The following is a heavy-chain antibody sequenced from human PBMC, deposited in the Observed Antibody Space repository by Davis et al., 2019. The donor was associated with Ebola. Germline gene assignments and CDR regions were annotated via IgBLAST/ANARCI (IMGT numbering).Heavy chain of an antibody. CDR3: AKEPHTTGWPYYFDF. V-gene: IGHV3-30*18. J-gene: IGHJ4*02. CDR2: ISFDGYNK. CDR1: GFTLSRYG. D-gene: IGHD6-19*01. Sequence: SCAASGFTLSRYGMHWVRQAPGKGLEWVAVISFDGYNKYYSDSAKGRFTVSRDSSKNTLYLQMNSLKPDDTAVYFCAKEPHTTGWPYYFDFWGQGTLVTVSS.